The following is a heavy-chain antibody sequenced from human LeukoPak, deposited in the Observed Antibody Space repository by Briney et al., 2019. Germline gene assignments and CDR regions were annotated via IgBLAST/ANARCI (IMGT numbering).Heavy chain of an antibody. Sequence: GGSLRLSCAASGFTFRSYEMNWVRQAPGKGLEWVSYISSSGTIYYADSVKGRFTISRDNAKNSLYLQMNSLRAEDTAVYYCARDHLDTSAGTYYYYMDVWGKGTTVTISS. CDR2: ISSSGTI. D-gene: IGHD3-10*01. V-gene: IGHV3-48*03. CDR1: GFTFRSYE. J-gene: IGHJ6*03. CDR3: ARDHLDTSAGTYYYYMDV.